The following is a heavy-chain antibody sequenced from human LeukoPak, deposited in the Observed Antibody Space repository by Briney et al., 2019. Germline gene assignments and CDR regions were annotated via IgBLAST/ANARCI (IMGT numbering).Heavy chain of an antibody. D-gene: IGHD6-25*01. J-gene: IGHJ4*02. CDR2: IYYSGSA. CDR1: GFTFSNNW. CDR3: ARAGGVKTAALDLDY. V-gene: IGHV4-59*01. Sequence: GSLRLSCAASGFTFSNNWMTWVRQAPGKGLEWIGNIYYSGSANHNPSLKSRVTISRDTSKNQFSLKLTSVTTADTAVYYCARAGGVKTAALDLDYWGQGTLVTVSS.